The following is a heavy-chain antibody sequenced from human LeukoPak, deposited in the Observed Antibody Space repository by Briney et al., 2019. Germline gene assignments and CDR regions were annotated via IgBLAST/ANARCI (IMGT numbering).Heavy chain of an antibody. V-gene: IGHV4-34*01. J-gene: IGHJ5*02. CDR1: GGSFSGYY. Sequence: KPSETLSLTCAVYGGSFSGYYWSWIRQPPGKGLEWIGEINHSGSTNYNPSLKSRVTISVDTSKNQFSLKLSSVTAADTAVYYCARHRSVDTAMVRLRRPHWFDPWGQGTLVTVSS. D-gene: IGHD5-18*01. CDR3: ARHRSVDTAMVRLRRPHWFDP. CDR2: INHSGST.